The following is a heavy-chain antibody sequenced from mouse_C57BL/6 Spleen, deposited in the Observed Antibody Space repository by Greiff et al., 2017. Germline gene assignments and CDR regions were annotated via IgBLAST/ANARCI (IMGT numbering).Heavy chain of an antibody. V-gene: IGHV3-6*01. Sequence: EVKLVESGPGLVKPSQSLSLTCSVTGYSITSGYYWNWIRQFPGNKLEWMGYISYDGSNNYNPSLKNRISITRDTSKNQFFLKLNSVTTEDTATYYCASDYLFNWPFAYWGQGALVTVSA. J-gene: IGHJ3*01. CDR3: ASDYLFNWPFAY. CDR1: GYSITSGYY. D-gene: IGHD4-1*01. CDR2: ISYDGSN.